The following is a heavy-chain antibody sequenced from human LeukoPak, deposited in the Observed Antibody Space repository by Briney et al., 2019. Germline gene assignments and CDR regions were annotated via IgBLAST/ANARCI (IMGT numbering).Heavy chain of an antibody. CDR3: AKVSDFWWPRDYFDY. V-gene: IGHV3-23*01. CDR2: ISGSGGST. J-gene: IGHJ4*02. D-gene: IGHD3/OR15-3a*01. Sequence: PGGSLRLSCAASGFTFSSYAMSWVRQALGKGLEWVSAISGSGGSTYYADSVKGRFTISRDNSKNTLYLQMNSLRAEDTAVYYCAKVSDFWWPRDYFDYWGQGTLVTVSS. CDR1: GFTFSSYA.